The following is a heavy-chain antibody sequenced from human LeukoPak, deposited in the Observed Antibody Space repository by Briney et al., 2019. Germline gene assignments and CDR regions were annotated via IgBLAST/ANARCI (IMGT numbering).Heavy chain of an antibody. J-gene: IGHJ3*02. V-gene: IGHV4-39*01. D-gene: IGHD6-13*01. Sequence: PSETLSLTCTVSGGSISSSSYYWGWIRQPPGKGLEWIGSIYYSGSTYYNPSLKSRVTISVDTSKNQFSLKLSSVTAADTAVHYCATRKNIAAAGTIAFDIWGQGTMVTVSS. CDR1: GGSISSSSYY. CDR2: IYYSGST. CDR3: ATRKNIAAAGTIAFDI.